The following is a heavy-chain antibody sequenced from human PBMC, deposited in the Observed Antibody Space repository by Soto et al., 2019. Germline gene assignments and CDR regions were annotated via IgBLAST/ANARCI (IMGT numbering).Heavy chain of an antibody. CDR1: GFTFGNYG. V-gene: IGHV3-33*01. CDR3: ARDLPIGTHHHFDM. CDR2: IWYDGSNE. J-gene: IGHJ4*02. D-gene: IGHD3-9*01. Sequence: QVQLVESGGGVVQPGRSLKLSCVASGFTFGNYGMHWVRQTPGRGLEWVAFIWYDGSNEVFADFVKGRLTYSRDNSKNNMCLQMARLRADDMSVYYCARDLPIGTHHHFDMWGQGTLVTVSS.